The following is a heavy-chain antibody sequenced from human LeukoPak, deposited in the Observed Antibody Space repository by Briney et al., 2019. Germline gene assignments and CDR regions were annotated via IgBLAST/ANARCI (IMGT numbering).Heavy chain of an antibody. CDR3: ARVYCSGGSCYPEYFQH. D-gene: IGHD2-15*01. J-gene: IGHJ1*01. Sequence: GGSLRLSCAASGFTFSSYWMSWVRQAPGKGLEWVANIKQDGSEKYYVDSVKGRFTISRDNAKNSLYLQMNSLRAEDTAVYYCARVYCSGGSCYPEYFQHWGQGTLVTVSS. V-gene: IGHV3-7*04. CDR1: GFTFSSYW. CDR2: IKQDGSEK.